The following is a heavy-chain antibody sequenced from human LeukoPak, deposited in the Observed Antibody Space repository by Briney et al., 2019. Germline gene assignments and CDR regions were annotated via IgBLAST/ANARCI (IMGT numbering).Heavy chain of an antibody. CDR2: ISAYNGNT. J-gene: IGHJ4*02. CDR1: GYTFNMYA. V-gene: IGHV1-18*01. Sequence: GASVKVSCKASGYTFNMYAMTWVRQAPGQGLEWMGWISAYNGNTNYAEKFQGRVTMTTDTSTSTVYMELRSLRSDDTAMYYCARAAQGATIDYWGQGTLVTVSS. CDR3: ARAAQGATIDY. D-gene: IGHD5-24*01.